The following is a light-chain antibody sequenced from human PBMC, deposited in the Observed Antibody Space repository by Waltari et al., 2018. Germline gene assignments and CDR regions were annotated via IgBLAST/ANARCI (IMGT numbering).Light chain of an antibody. V-gene: IGKV4-1*01. CDR1: ESVFHSSDSKNY. CDR2: WAS. J-gene: IGKJ4*01. CDR3: QQHYSSPLT. Sequence: DIVMTQSPDSLAVSLGERATIHCKSTESVFHSSDSKNYLTWYQQKPGQPPKLLIYWASTRQSGVPDRFSGSGSGTDFTLTISSLQAEDVALYYCQQHYSSPLTFGGGTNVEIQ.